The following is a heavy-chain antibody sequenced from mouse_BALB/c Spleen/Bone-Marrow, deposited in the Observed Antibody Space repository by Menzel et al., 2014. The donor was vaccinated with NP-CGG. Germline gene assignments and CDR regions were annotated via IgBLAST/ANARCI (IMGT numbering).Heavy chain of an antibody. CDR1: GYAFSSSW. Sequence: QVQLKESGPELVKPGASVKISCKASGYAFSSSWMNWVKQRPGQGLEWIGRIYPGDGDTNYNGKFKGKATLTADKSSSTAYMQFSSLTSVDSAVYFCARDYYGSSSDYWGQGTTLTVSS. CDR3: ARDYYGSSSDY. D-gene: IGHD1-1*01. CDR2: IYPGDGDT. J-gene: IGHJ2*01. V-gene: IGHV1-82*01.